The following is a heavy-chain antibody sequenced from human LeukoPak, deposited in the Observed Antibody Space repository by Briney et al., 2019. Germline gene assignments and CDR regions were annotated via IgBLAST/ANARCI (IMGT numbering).Heavy chain of an antibody. J-gene: IGHJ3*02. CDR1: GGSISSGSYY. D-gene: IGHD2-15*01. Sequence: SETLSLTCTVSGGSISSGSYYWSWIRQPAGKGLEWIGRIYTSGSTNYNPSLKSRVTISVDTSKNQFSLKLSSVTAADTAVYYCARSPYCSGGSCYFHDAFDIWGQGTMVTVSS. CDR3: ARSPYCSGGSCYFHDAFDI. V-gene: IGHV4-61*02. CDR2: IYTSGST.